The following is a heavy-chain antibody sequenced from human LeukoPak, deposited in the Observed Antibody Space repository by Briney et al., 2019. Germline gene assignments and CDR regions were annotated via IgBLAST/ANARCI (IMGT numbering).Heavy chain of an antibody. Sequence: SETLSLTCAVYGGSFSGYYWSWIRQPPGKGLEWIGEINHSGSANYSPSLKSRVTISVDTSKNQFSLKLSSVTAADTAVYYCARHRNFGPYFQHWGQGTLVTVSS. CDR1: GGSFSGYY. CDR3: ARHRNFGPYFQH. D-gene: IGHD3/OR15-3a*01. J-gene: IGHJ1*01. V-gene: IGHV4-34*01. CDR2: INHSGSA.